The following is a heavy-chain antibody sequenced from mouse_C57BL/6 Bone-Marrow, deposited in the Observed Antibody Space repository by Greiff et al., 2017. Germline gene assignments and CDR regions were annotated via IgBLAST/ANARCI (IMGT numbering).Heavy chain of an antibody. V-gene: IGHV1-52*01. CDR1: GYTFTSYW. Sequence: VQLQQPGAELVRPGSSVKLSCKSSGYTFTSYWMHWVKQRPIQGLEWMCNNDPSDNDTHYNQKFKDKATLTVDKSSSTAYMQLSSLTSEDSAVYYCAKGDDYHLYFGGWGTGTTVTVSS. J-gene: IGHJ1*03. CDR2: NDPSDNDT. CDR3: AKGDDYHLYFGG. D-gene: IGHD2-4*01.